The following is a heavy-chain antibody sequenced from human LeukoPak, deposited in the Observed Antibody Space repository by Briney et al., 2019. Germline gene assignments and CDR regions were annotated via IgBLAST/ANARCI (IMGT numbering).Heavy chain of an antibody. D-gene: IGHD6-13*01. J-gene: IGHJ5*02. Sequence: SVKVSCKASGGTFSSYAISWVRQAPGQGLEWMGGIIPIFGTANYAQKFQGRVTITADESTSTAYMEVSRLRSEDTAVYYCARKTQKLSAAGYNWFDPWGQGTLVTVSS. CDR1: GGTFSSYA. CDR3: ARKTQKLSAAGYNWFDP. V-gene: IGHV1-69*13. CDR2: IIPIFGTA.